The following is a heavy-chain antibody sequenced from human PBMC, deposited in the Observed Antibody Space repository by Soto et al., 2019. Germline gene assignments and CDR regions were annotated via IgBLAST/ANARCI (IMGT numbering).Heavy chain of an antibody. CDR1: DVSISSDYY. CDR3: VRLSGSGYRTLGY. V-gene: IGHV4-39*01. D-gene: IGHD3-22*01. CDR2: VSYSGNT. J-gene: IGHJ1*01. Sequence: QLQLQESGPGLVKPSETLSLTCTVSDVSISSDYYWGWIRQPPGKRLEWIGTVSYSGNTYYKTSLKSRVTISVDTSKSQFSLNLTSVTAADTAVYYCVRLSGSGYRTLGYWGQGILVTVSS.